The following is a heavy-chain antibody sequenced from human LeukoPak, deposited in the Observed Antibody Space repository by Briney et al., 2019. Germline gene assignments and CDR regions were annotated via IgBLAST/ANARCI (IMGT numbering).Heavy chain of an antibody. D-gene: IGHD2-21*02. CDR1: RFTYSPYW. V-gene: IGHV3-7*04. J-gene: IGHJ4*02. CDR2: IHPDGNEK. Sequence: PGRSLRLLCTASRFTYSPYWMSWVRQTPGKGLECVANIHPDGNEKFCVDAVKGRYTISRDNANNSLYQQMNSRRVENTAVYYCARGDDFSGDYWGQGTLVTVSS. CDR3: ARGDDFSGDY.